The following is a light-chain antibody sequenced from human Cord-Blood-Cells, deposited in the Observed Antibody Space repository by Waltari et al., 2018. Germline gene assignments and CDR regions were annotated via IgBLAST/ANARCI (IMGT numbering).Light chain of an antibody. J-gene: IGKJ2*01. V-gene: IGKV3-20*01. CDR2: GAS. CDR1: PSVSSSY. CDR3: QQYGSSPMYT. Sequence: EIVSMQYPGSLSLYSGESATLCSRASPSVSSSYLARYQQKPGQAPSLLIYGASSSATGIPDRFSGSGSGTDFTLTISRLEPEDFAVYYCQQYGSSPMYTFGQGTKLEIK.